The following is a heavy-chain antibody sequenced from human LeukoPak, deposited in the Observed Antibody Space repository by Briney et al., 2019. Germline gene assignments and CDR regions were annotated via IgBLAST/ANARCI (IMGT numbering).Heavy chain of an antibody. CDR2: INHSGST. CDR3: ARTIVGPGTSYFDQ. CDR1: GGSFSGYY. V-gene: IGHV4-34*01. Sequence: SETLSLTCAVYGGSFSGYYCSWIRQPPGKGLEWIGEINHSGSTNYNPSLKSRVTISVDTSKNQFSLKLSSVTAADTAVYYCARTIVGPGTSYFDQWGQGTLVTVSS. J-gene: IGHJ4*02. D-gene: IGHD1-26*01.